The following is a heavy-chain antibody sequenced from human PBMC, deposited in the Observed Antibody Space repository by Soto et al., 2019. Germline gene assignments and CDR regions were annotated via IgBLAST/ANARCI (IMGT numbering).Heavy chain of an antibody. J-gene: IGHJ4*02. CDR2: IRGDGGQT. V-gene: IGHV3-23*01. CDR3: ARDVGLDSDDFFAY. D-gene: IGHD3-9*01. CDR1: GFTFSSYG. Sequence: AGGSLRLSCTASGFTFSSYGMGSVRPAPGKGLQWVSTIRGDGGQTHYTDSVKGRFSISRDNSKNTVYLQMDSLRAEDTAMYFCARDVGLDSDDFFAYWGQGTQVTVSS.